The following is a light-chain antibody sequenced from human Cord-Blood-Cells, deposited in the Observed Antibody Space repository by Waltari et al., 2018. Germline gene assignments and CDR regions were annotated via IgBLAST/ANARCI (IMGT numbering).Light chain of an antibody. CDR3: CSYAGSSTWV. Sequence: QSALTQPASVSGSPGQSITIPCTGPSSDVGIYNLDPWYQQKPGKAPNRMINEVSKRPSGVSNRFSGSKSGNTASLTISGLQAEDEADYYCCSYAGSSTWVFGGGTKLTVL. J-gene: IGLJ3*02. CDR2: EVS. V-gene: IGLV2-23*02. CDR1: SSDVGIYNL.